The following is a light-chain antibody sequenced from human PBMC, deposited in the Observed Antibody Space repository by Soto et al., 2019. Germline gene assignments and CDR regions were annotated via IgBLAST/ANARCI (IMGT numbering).Light chain of an antibody. CDR3: QQYDKWPRT. CDR2: FAS. CDR1: ESVSTN. J-gene: IGKJ1*01. V-gene: IGKV3-15*01. Sequence: VMTQSPSTRSVAPGERSALSCRASESVSTNLAWYQQKPGQPPRRLIYFASTRATAVPARFTAGGSGTEFTLTISSLQSDDLAVYYCQQYDKWPRTFDQGTKVDIK.